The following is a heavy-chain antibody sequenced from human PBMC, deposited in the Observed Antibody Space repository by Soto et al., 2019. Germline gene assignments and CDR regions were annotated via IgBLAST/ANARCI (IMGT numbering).Heavy chain of an antibody. V-gene: IGHV1-8*01. Sequence: EASVKVSCKASGYTFTSYDINWVRQATGQGLEWMGWMNPNSGNTGYAQKFQGRVTMTRNTSISTAYMELSSLRSEDTAVYYCARGFKAVSYYYYMDVWGKGTTVTVSS. CDR3: ARGFKAVSYYYYMDV. J-gene: IGHJ6*03. D-gene: IGHD6-19*01. CDR1: GYTFTSYD. CDR2: MNPNSGNT.